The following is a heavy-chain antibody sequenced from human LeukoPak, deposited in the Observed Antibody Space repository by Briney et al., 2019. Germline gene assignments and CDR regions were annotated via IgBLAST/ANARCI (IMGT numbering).Heavy chain of an antibody. CDR2: VSGDGYST. CDR1: EFTFSTYA. CDR3: AKDYYGSGSYHNHFDY. J-gene: IGHJ4*02. V-gene: IGHV3-23*01. Sequence: GGSLRLSCPASEFTFSTYAMSWVRQAPGKGLEWVSTVSGDGYSTYYADSVKGRFTISRDSFKNTLYLQVNSLRAEDMAVYYCAKDYYGSGSYHNHFDYWGQGTLVTVSS. D-gene: IGHD3-10*01.